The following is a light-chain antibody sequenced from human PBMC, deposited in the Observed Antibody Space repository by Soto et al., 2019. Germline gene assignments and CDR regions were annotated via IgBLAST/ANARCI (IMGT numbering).Light chain of an antibody. J-gene: IGKJ3*01. CDR2: DAS. CDR1: QDISNL. CDR3: QQYDNLPPFT. V-gene: IGKV1-33*01. Sequence: DIQMTQSPSSLSASVGDRVTITCQASQDISNLLNWYQQKPGTAPKLLIYDASNLETGVPSRFSGSGSGTDFTFTISSLKPEDIATYYCQQYDNLPPFTFGPGTKVDIK.